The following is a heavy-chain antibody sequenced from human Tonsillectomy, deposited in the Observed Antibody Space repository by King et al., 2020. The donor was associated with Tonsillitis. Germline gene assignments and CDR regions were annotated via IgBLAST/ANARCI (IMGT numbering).Heavy chain of an antibody. V-gene: IGHV3-23*04. D-gene: IGHD1-1*01. CDR2: ISGSGGST. CDR1: GFTFSSYG. CDR3: TKGWNYHYYYMDV. Sequence: VQLVESGGGLVQPGGSLRLSCAASGFTFSSYGMSWVRQAPGKGLEWVSAISGSGGSTYYADSVKGRFTISRDNSKYTLYLQMNSLRAEDTAVYYCTKGWNYHYYYMDVWGVGTTVTVSS. J-gene: IGHJ6*03.